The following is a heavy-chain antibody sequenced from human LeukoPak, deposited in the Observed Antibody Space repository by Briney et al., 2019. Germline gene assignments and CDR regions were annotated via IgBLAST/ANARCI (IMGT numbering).Heavy chain of an antibody. CDR3: ARDLLGLPHKYVDS. CDR1: GFSFSAYG. D-gene: IGHD3-16*01. CDR2: IWYDGSKK. J-gene: IGHJ4*02. Sequence: GGSLRLSCAASGFSFSAYGRHWVRQAPGKGLEWVAYIWYDGSKKEYANSVKGRFTISRDTSKSTVYLQMSSLRPEDTAVYYCARDLLGLPHKYVDSWGQGTLVTVSS. V-gene: IGHV3-30*02.